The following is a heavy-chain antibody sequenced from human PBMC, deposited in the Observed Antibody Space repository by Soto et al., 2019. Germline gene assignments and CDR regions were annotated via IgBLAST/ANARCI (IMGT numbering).Heavy chain of an antibody. CDR3: AGSVVGATHFDY. J-gene: IGHJ4*02. D-gene: IGHD1-26*01. Sequence: QVQLQQWGAGLLKPSETLSLTCAVYGGSFSGYYWSWIRQPPGKGLEWIGEINHSGSTNYNPSLKSRVTISVDTSKNQFSLKLSSVTAADTAVYYCAGSVVGATHFDYWGQGTLVTVSS. CDR1: GGSFSGYY. CDR2: INHSGST. V-gene: IGHV4-34*01.